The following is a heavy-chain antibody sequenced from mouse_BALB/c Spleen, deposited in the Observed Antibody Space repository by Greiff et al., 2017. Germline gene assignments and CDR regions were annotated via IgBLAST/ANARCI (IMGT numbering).Heavy chain of an antibody. Sequence: DVKLQESGPGLVKPSQSLSLTCSVTGYSITSGYYWNWIRQFPGNKLEWMGYISYDGSNNYNPSLKNRISITRDTSKNQFFLKLNSVTTEDTATYYCARVYGPFDYWGQGTTLTVSS. CDR3: ARVYGPFDY. V-gene: IGHV3-6*02. CDR1: GYSITSGYY. J-gene: IGHJ2*01. D-gene: IGHD1-2*01. CDR2: ISYDGSN.